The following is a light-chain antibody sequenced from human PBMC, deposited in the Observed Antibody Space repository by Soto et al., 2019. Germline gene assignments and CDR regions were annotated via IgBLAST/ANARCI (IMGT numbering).Light chain of an antibody. J-gene: IGKJ5*01. CDR1: QSVSSY. Sequence: SVLTQSPATLSLSPGERATLSCRASQSVSSYLAWYQQKPGQAPRLLISGASNRATGIPARFSGGGSGTDFTLTISSLEPEDFAVYYCQQRSNWPITFGQGTRLEIK. CDR2: GAS. V-gene: IGKV3-11*01. CDR3: QQRSNWPIT.